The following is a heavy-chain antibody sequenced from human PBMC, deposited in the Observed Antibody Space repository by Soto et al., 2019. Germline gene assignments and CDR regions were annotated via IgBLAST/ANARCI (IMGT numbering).Heavy chain of an antibody. CDR2: ISSSSSTI. D-gene: IGHD1-26*01. Sequence: EVQLVESGGGLVQPGGSLRLSCVASGFTFNSYSMNWVRQAPGKGLEWVSYISSSSSTIYYADSVKGRFTISRDNAKNSLYLQMNRLRAEDTAVYYCARDERDSGNYFDYWGQGTLVTVSS. CDR1: GFTFNSYS. CDR3: ARDERDSGNYFDY. J-gene: IGHJ4*02. V-gene: IGHV3-48*01.